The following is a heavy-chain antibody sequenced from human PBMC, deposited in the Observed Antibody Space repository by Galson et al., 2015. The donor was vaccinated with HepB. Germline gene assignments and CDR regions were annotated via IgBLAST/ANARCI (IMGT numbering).Heavy chain of an antibody. Sequence: SLRLSCAASGFTFDSYAMSWVRQDPVKGLEWVSSISGSGGSLYYPDSVKGRFTISRDNSKNTLYLQMNSLRAEDSALYHCARGRGSFPRHYFDSWGQGTLVTVSS. V-gene: IGHV3-23*01. CDR3: ARGRGSFPRHYFDS. D-gene: IGHD1-26*01. J-gene: IGHJ4*02. CDR1: GFTFDSYA. CDR2: ISGSGGSL.